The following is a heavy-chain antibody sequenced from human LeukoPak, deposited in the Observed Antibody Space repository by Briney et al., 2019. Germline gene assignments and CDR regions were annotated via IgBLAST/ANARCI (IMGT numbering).Heavy chain of an antibody. Sequence: ASVKVSCKASGYTFTSYDNNWVRQATGQGLEWMGWMNPNSGNTGYAQKFKGRVTITRNTSISTAYMELSSLRSGDTAVYYCARVSDWGINWFDPWGQGTLVTVSS. CDR3: ARVSDWGINWFDP. V-gene: IGHV1-8*03. CDR2: MNPNSGNT. J-gene: IGHJ5*02. CDR1: GYTFTSYD. D-gene: IGHD3-16*01.